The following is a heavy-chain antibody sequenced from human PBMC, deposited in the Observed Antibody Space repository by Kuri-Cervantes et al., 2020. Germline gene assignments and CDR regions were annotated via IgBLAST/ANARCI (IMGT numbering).Heavy chain of an antibody. J-gene: IGHJ4*02. CDR1: GGTFSSYA. V-gene: IGHV1-69*13. Sequence: SVKVSCKASGGTFSSYAIIWVRQAPGQGLEWMGGIIPIFGTANYAQKFQGRVTITADESTSKAYMELSSLRSEDTAVYYCATPTGVFGNFDWLSFDYWGQGTLVTVSS. CDR3: ATPTGVFGNFDWLSFDY. CDR2: IIPIFGTA. D-gene: IGHD3-9*01.